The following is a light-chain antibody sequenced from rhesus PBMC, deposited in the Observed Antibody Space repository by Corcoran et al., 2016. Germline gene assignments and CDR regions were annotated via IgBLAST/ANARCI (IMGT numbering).Light chain of an antibody. CDR1: QGISSY. CDR3: QQGNSNPRT. V-gene: IGKV1-32*02. CDR2: YAN. J-gene: IGKJ1*01. Sequence: DIQMSQSPSSLSASVGDRVTITCRASQGISSYLNWYQQQPGKAPKLLIYYANSLASGVPSRFSGSGSGTEFTRTISSLQPEDFATYYCQQGNSNPRTFGQGTKVEIK.